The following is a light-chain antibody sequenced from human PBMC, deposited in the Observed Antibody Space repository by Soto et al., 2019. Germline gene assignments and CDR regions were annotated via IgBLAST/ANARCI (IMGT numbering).Light chain of an antibody. Sequence: ETVMTQSPATLSVSPGERATLSCRASQSVYSSLAWYQQKPGQAPRLLIFGASSRATGIPARFSGSGSGTEFNLTISSLQSEDFAVYFCQQYDDWLRLTFGGGTKVDIK. J-gene: IGKJ4*01. CDR3: QQYDDWLRLT. CDR2: GAS. CDR1: QSVYSS. V-gene: IGKV3D-15*01.